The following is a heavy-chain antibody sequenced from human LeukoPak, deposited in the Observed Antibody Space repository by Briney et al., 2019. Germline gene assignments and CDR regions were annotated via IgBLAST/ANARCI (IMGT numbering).Heavy chain of an antibody. CDR1: GGSISSGDYY. Sequence: PSETLSLTCTVSGGSISSGDYYWSWIRQPPGKGLEWIGYIYYSGSTYYNPSLKSRVTISVDTSKNQFSLKLSSVTAADTAVHYCAARIVVVPAAYFDYWGQGTLVTVSS. D-gene: IGHD2-2*01. V-gene: IGHV4-30-4*08. CDR2: IYYSGST. CDR3: AARIVVVPAAYFDY. J-gene: IGHJ4*02.